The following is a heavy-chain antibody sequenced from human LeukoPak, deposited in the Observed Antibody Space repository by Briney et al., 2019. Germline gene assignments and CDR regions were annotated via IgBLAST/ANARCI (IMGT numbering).Heavy chain of an antibody. V-gene: IGHV3-7*04. CDR3: ARGTLRFFAR. Sequence: GGSLRLSSAASGITFSSHWMSWVRQAPGKGLEWVANIKQDGSEKYYVDAVKGRFTISRDNAKNSLYLQMNSLRAEDTAVYYCARGTLRFFARWGQGTLVTVSS. J-gene: IGHJ5*02. D-gene: IGHD3-16*01. CDR1: GITFSSHW. CDR2: IKQDGSEK.